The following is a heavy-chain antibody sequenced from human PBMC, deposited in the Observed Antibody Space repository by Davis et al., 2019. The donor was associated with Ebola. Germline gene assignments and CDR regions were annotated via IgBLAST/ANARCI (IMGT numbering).Heavy chain of an antibody. D-gene: IGHD6-19*01. CDR2: LGTSADT. Sequence: GGSLRLSCAASGFIFSSYVMSWVRQAPGKGLEWVSTLGTSADTYYADSVKGRFTISRDNSKNTLHLQMNSLRVEDTAIYYCAKDTSNVWFDVWGQGTTVTVSS. CDR1: GFIFSSYV. CDR3: AKDTSNVWFDV. J-gene: IGHJ3*01. V-gene: IGHV3-23*01.